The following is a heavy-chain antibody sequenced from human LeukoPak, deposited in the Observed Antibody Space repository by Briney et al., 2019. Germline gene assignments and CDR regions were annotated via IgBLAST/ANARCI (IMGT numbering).Heavy chain of an antibody. D-gene: IGHD2-15*01. V-gene: IGHV4-59*01. CDR2: IYYSGNT. Sequence: SETLSLTCTVSGSSISNYYWNWLRQPPGKGLEWLGYIYYSGNTIYNPSLTSRVTISVDTSNNQFSLKLSSVTAADTAVYYCARGLVVRVVAARGNWFDPWGQGTLVTVSS. CDR3: ARGLVVRVVAARGNWFDP. J-gene: IGHJ5*02. CDR1: GSSISNYY.